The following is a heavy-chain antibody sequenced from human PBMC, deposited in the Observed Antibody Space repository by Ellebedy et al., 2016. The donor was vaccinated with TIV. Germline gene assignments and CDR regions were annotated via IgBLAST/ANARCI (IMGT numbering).Heavy chain of an antibody. CDR3: ARGLQRFTIAARYYMDV. V-gene: IGHV4-34*01. Sequence: SETLSLXXTVSGGSIRSYYWSWIRQPPGKGLEWIGEINHSGSTNYNPSLKSRVTISVDTSKNQFSLKLSSVTAADTAVYYCARGLQRFTIAARYYMDVWGKGTTVTVSS. D-gene: IGHD6-6*01. CDR1: GGSIRSYY. J-gene: IGHJ6*03. CDR2: INHSGST.